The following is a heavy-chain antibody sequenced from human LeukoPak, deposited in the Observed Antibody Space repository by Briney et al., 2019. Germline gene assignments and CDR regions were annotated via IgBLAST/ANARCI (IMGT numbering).Heavy chain of an antibody. Sequence: ASVKVSCKASGNTFTNHDINWVRQATGQGLEWMGWMNPNSGNTGYAQKFQGRVTMTRNTSISTAYMDLSSLRSEDTAVYYCAGGYDDNSGYYFDYWGQGTLVTVSS. J-gene: IGHJ4*02. V-gene: IGHV1-8*01. D-gene: IGHD3-22*01. CDR3: AGGYDDNSGYYFDY. CDR2: MNPNSGNT. CDR1: GNTFTNHD.